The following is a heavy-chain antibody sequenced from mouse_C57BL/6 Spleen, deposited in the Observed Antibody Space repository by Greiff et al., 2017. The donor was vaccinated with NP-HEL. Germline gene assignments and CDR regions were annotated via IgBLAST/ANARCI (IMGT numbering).Heavy chain of an antibody. V-gene: IGHV1-80*01. CDR1: GYAFSSYW. CDR2: IYPGDGDT. D-gene: IGHD1-1*01. Sequence: VKLQESGAELVKPGASVKISCKASGYAFSSYWMNWVKQRPGKGLEWIGQIYPGDGDTNYNGKFKGKATLTADKSSSTAYMQLSSLTSEDSAVYFCARSGVYYGSSYVDYWGQGTTLTVSS. J-gene: IGHJ2*01. CDR3: ARSGVYYGSSYVDY.